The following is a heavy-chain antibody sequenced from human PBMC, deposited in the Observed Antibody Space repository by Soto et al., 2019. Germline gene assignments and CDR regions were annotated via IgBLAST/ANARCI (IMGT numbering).Heavy chain of an antibody. Sequence: GASVKVSCKASGGTFSSYTISWARQAPGQGLEWMGRIIPSLGIANYAQKFQGRVTITADKSTSTAYMELSSLRSEDTAVYYCAREESIAAADPHSPFDYWGQGTLVTVSS. CDR3: AREESIAAADPHSPFDY. V-gene: IGHV1-69*04. J-gene: IGHJ4*02. CDR2: IIPSLGIA. CDR1: GGTFSSYT. D-gene: IGHD6-13*01.